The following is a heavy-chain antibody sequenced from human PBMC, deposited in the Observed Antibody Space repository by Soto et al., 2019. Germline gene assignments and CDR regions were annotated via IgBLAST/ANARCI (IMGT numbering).Heavy chain of an antibody. CDR3: ARDFVVVAATRTNWFDP. D-gene: IGHD2-15*01. Sequence: GSLRLSCAASGFTFSSYWMSWVRQAPGKGLEWVANIKQDGSEKYYVDSVKGRFTISRDNAKNSLYLQMNSLRAEDTAVYYCARDFVVVAATRTNWFDPWGQGTLVTVSS. CDR1: GFTFSSYW. CDR2: IKQDGSEK. V-gene: IGHV3-7*01. J-gene: IGHJ5*02.